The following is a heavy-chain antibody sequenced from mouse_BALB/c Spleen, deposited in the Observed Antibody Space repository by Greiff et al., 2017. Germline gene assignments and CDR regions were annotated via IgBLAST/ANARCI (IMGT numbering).Heavy chain of an antibody. J-gene: IGHJ4*01. CDR3: ARRGNYPYAMDY. CDR2: IDPANGNT. Sequence: EVQLQESGAELVKPGASVKLSCTASGFNIKDTYMHWVKQRPEQGLEWIGRIDPANGNTKYDPKFQGKATITADTSSNTAYLQLSSLTSEDTAVYYCARRGNYPYAMDYWGQGTSVTVSS. D-gene: IGHD2-1*01. CDR1: GFNIKDTY. V-gene: IGHV14-3*02.